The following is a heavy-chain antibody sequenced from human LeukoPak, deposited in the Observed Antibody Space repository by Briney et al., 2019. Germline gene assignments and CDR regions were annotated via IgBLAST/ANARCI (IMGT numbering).Heavy chain of an antibody. CDR1: GFTFSSYG. J-gene: IGHJ4*02. CDR2: ISGSGGST. CDR3: ARERGYSYGLDY. D-gene: IGHD5-18*01. Sequence: GGSLRLSCAASGFTFSSYGMIWVRQAPGKGLEWVSGISGSGGSTYYADSVKGRLTISRDNSKNTLYLQMNSLRAEDTAVYYCARERGYSYGLDYWGQGTLVTVSS. V-gene: IGHV3-23*01.